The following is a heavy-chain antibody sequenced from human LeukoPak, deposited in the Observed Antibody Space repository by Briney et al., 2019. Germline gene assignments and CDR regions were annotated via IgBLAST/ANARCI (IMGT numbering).Heavy chain of an antibody. D-gene: IGHD3-3*01. CDR3: ARAAMTVFGVVPET. Sequence: ASVQVSCKGSAYTFTSHGISWVRQAPGQGLEWMGWISAYNGNTNYAEKFQGRVTMTTDTSTATAYMDLRSLRCDDTAVYYCARAAMTVFGVVPETWGQGTLVTVSS. CDR1: AYTFTSHG. CDR2: ISAYNGNT. V-gene: IGHV1-18*01. J-gene: IGHJ4*02.